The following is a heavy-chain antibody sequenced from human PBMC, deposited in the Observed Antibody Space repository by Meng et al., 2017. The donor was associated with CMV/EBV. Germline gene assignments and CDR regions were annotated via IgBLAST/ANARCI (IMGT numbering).Heavy chain of an antibody. CDR3: ARDPLRGWELPGSDY. D-gene: IGHD1-26*01. CDR2: INPSGGST. CDR1: GYTFTSYY. V-gene: IGHV1-46*01. Sequence: ASVKVSCKASGYTFTSYYMHWVRQAPRQGLEWMGIINPSGGSTSYAQKFQGRVTMTRDTSTSTVYMELSSLRSEDTAVYYCARDPLRGWELPGSDYWGQGTLVTVSS. J-gene: IGHJ4*02.